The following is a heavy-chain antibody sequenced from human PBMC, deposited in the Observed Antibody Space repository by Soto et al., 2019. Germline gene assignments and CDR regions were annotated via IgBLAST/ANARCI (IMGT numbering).Heavy chain of an antibody. D-gene: IGHD4-17*01. CDR2: IYYSGST. CDR1: GGSISSSSYY. V-gene: IGHV4-39*01. Sequence: SETLSLTCTVSGGSISSSSYYWGWIRQPPGKGLEWIGSIYYSGSTYYNPSLKSRVTISVDTSKNQFSLKLSSVTAADTAVYYCAKHTVTTLSVRNWFDPWGQGTLVTVS. CDR3: AKHTVTTLSVRNWFDP. J-gene: IGHJ5*02.